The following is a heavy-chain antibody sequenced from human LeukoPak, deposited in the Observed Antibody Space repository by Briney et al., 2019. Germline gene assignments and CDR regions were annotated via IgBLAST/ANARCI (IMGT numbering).Heavy chain of an antibody. Sequence: PGGSLRLSCAASGFTFSSYSMNWVRQAPGKGLEWVSSISSSSSYIYYADSVKGRFTISRDNSKNTLYLQMNSLRAEDTAVYYCAKDPVGSTLTFDYWGQGTLVTVSS. CDR1: GFTFSSYS. CDR3: AKDPVGSTLTFDY. V-gene: IGHV3-21*01. J-gene: IGHJ4*02. D-gene: IGHD1-26*01. CDR2: ISSSSSYI.